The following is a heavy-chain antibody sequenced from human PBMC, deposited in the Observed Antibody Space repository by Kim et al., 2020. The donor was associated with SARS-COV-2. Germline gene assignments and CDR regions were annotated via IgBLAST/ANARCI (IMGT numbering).Heavy chain of an antibody. CDR3: ARGGSTGGMDV. D-gene: IGHD4-17*01. V-gene: IGHV3-30*01. J-gene: IGHJ6*02. Sequence: ADSRKGRFTNSRDNSKNTLYLQMNSLRAEDTAVYYCARGGSTGGMDVWGQGTTVTVSS.